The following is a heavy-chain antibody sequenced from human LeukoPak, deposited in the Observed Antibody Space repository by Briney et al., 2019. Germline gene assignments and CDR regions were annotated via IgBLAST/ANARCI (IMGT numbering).Heavy chain of an antibody. CDR1: GYTFTSYA. V-gene: IGHV1-3*01. D-gene: IGHD6-19*01. Sequence: ASVKVSCRASGYTFTSYAMHWVRQAPGQRLEWMGWINAGNGNTKYSQKFQGRVTITRDTSASTAYMELSSLRSEDTAVYYCARDKWAVAGRVFDHWGQGTLVTVSS. J-gene: IGHJ4*02. CDR3: ARDKWAVAGRVFDH. CDR2: INAGNGNT.